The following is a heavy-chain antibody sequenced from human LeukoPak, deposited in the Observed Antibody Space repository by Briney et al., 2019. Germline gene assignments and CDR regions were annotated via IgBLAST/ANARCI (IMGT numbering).Heavy chain of an antibody. V-gene: IGHV3-23*01. CDR1: GFTFTTYA. J-gene: IGHJ3*02. CDR3: ARDSGLTGTPDAFDI. Sequence: GGSLRLSCAASGFTFTTYAMIWVRQAPGKGLEWVSAIGAGGGNTQYADSVKGRFTISRDNSKNTLYLQMNSLRAEDTAVYYCARDSGLTGTPDAFDIWGQGTMVTVSS. CDR2: IGAGGGNT. D-gene: IGHD1-20*01.